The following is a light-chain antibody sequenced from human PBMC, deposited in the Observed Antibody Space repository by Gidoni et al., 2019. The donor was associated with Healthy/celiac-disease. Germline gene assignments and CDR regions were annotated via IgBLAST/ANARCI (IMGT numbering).Light chain of an antibody. V-gene: IGKV1-39*01. CDR1: QSISSY. CDR2: AAS. CDR3: QQRYSTPPPT. Sequence: DIQMSPSPSSLSASVGDRVTIPCRASQSISSYLNWYQQKPGKAPKLLIYAASKLPSGVPSRFSGSGSGTDFTLTISSLEPEDFAIYYCQQRYSTPPPTFGQGTKLEIK. J-gene: IGKJ2*01.